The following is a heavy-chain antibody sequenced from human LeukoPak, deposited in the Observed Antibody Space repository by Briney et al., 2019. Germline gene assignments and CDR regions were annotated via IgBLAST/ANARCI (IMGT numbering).Heavy chain of an antibody. D-gene: IGHD2-15*01. CDR3: AKMGGAHCSGGSCYSGWFDP. Sequence: GGSLRLSCAASGFTFDDYAMHWVRQAPGKGLEWVSGISWNSGSIGYADSVKGRFTISRDNAKNSLYLKMNSLRAEDTALYYCAKMGGAHCSGGSCYSGWFDPWGQGTLVTVSS. V-gene: IGHV3-9*01. J-gene: IGHJ5*02. CDR1: GFTFDDYA. CDR2: ISWNSGSI.